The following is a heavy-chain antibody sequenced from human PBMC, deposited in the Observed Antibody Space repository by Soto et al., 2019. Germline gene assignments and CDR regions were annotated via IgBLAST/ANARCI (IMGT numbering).Heavy chain of an antibody. CDR3: ARDLAYAFDY. Sequence: EVQLVESGGGLVQPGGSLRLSCAASGFIFSSFSMNWIRQAPGKGLEWLSYIRSDLNHIGYADSVRGRFTISGDIAKNSPFLQMSSLRDEDTAVYYCARDLAYAFDYWGQGTLVTVSS. J-gene: IGHJ4*02. D-gene: IGHD3-16*01. CDR1: GFIFSSFS. CDR2: IRSDLNHI. V-gene: IGHV3-48*02.